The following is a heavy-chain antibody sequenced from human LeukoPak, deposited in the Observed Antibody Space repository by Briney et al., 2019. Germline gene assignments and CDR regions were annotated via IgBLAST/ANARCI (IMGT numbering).Heavy chain of an antibody. CDR1: GGSFSGYY. CDR2: INHSGST. D-gene: IGHD4-17*01. J-gene: IGHJ4*02. Sequence: SETLSHTCAVDGGSFSGYYWSWIRQPPGKGLEWIGEINHSGSTNYNPSLKSRVTISVDTSKNQFSLKLSSVTAADTAVYYCARGGDYNYFDYWGQGTLVIVSS. V-gene: IGHV4-34*01. CDR3: ARGGDYNYFDY.